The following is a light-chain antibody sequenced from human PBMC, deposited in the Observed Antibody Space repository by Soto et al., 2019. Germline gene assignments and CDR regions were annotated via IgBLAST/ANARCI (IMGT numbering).Light chain of an antibody. V-gene: IGKV3-20*01. Sequence: EIVWTQSPGTLSLSPGERASLSCRASQSVSKNYLAWYQQKPGQAPRLLIYGASNRATGIPDRFSGSGSGTDFTLTISRMEPEDFAVYYCQQYGSSGTFGQGTKVDIK. J-gene: IGKJ1*01. CDR3: QQYGSSGT. CDR2: GAS. CDR1: QSVSKNY.